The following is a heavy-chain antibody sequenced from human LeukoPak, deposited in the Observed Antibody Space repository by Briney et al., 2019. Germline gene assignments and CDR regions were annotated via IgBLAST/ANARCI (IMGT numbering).Heavy chain of an antibody. D-gene: IGHD2-15*01. CDR2: ISAYNGNT. CDR3: ARPMLGYCSGGSCYHFDY. J-gene: IGHJ4*02. CDR1: GYTFTSYG. V-gene: IGHV1-18*01. Sequence: GASVKVSCKASGYTFTSYGISWVRQAPGQGLEWMGWISAYNGNTNYAQNLQGRVTLTTDTSPSTAYMELRSLRSDDTAVYYCARPMLGYCSGGSCYHFDYWGQGTLVTVSS.